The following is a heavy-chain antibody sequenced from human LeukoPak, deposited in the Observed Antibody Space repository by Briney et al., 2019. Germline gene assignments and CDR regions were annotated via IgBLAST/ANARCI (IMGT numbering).Heavy chain of an antibody. J-gene: IGHJ3*02. Sequence: SETLSLTCAVYGGSFSGYYWSWIRQPPGKGLEWIGEINHSGSTNYNPSLKSRATISVDTSKNQFSLKLSSVTAADTAVYYCARPGGTGYSSGWNDVYDIWGQGTMVTVSS. CDR3: ARPGGTGYSSGWNDVYDI. D-gene: IGHD6-19*01. V-gene: IGHV4-34*01. CDR2: INHSGST. CDR1: GGSFSGYY.